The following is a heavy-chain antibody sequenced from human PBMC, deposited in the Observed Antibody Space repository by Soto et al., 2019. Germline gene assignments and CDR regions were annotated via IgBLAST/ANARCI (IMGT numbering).Heavy chain of an antibody. CDR1: GFTFSTFA. V-gene: IGHV3-23*01. J-gene: IGHJ4*02. CDR3: AKSGPTNYFDS. D-gene: IGHD1-26*01. Sequence: GGSLRLSCTASGFTFSTFAMNWVRQAPGKGLEWVSGIPGRSGFTFYAGSVKGRFTISRDDSENTLFLQMSSLSAEDTAKYYCAKSGPTNYFDSWGQGTLVTVSS. CDR2: IPGRSGFT.